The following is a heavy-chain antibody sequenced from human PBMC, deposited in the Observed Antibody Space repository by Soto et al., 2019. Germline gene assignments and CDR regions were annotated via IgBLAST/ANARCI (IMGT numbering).Heavy chain of an antibody. D-gene: IGHD2-2*01. CDR2: IIPILGIA. CDR3: SRAGIVVVPAASDDAFDI. J-gene: IGHJ3*02. Sequence: QVQLVQSGAEVKKPGSSVKVSCKASGGTFSSYTISWVRQAPGQGLEWMGRIIPILGIANYAQKFQGRVTITADKSTSTAYMELSRLRSEDTVVYYCSRAGIVVVPAASDDAFDIWGQGTMVTVSS. V-gene: IGHV1-69*02. CDR1: GGTFSSYT.